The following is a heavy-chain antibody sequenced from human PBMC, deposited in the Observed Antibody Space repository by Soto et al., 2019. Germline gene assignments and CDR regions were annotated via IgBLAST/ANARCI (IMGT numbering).Heavy chain of an antibody. J-gene: IGHJ4*02. CDR2: ISAYNGNT. V-gene: IGHV1-18*01. CDR3: ARAAAGGYYVDY. CDR1: GYTFTSYG. Sequence: QVQLVQSGAEVKKPGASVKVSCKASGYTFTSYGISWVRQAPGQGLEWMGWISAYNGNTNYAQKLQGRVTMTTDSSPSRAYMELRSLRSDDTAVDYCARAAAGGYYVDYWGQGTLVTVSS. D-gene: IGHD6-13*01.